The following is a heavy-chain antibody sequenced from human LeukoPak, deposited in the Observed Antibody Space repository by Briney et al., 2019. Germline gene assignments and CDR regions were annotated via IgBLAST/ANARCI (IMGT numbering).Heavy chain of an antibody. CDR2: INQNGNET. Sequence: GGCLRLSCTASGFTFSSYWMSWVRQAPGKGLEWVANINQNGNETNSVDSVKGRFTISRDNSKNSLYLQMNSLRAEDTAVYYCARDLVGAADWGQGTLVTVSS. CDR3: ARDLVGAAD. D-gene: IGHD1-26*01. J-gene: IGHJ4*02. CDR1: GFTFSSYW. V-gene: IGHV3-7*01.